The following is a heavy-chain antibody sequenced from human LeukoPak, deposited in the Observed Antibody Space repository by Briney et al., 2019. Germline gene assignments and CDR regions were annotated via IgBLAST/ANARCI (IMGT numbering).Heavy chain of an antibody. CDR3: ATDWAWGGFDY. J-gene: IGHJ4*02. CDR2: INSDGKTT. D-gene: IGHD3-16*01. CDR1: GFTFSDYS. Sequence: GGSLRLSCAASGFTFSDYSMNWVRQAPGKGLEDLSYINSDGKTTWYADSVKGRFTVSRDNSKNTLYLQMNSLTAEDTAVYYCATDWAWGGFDYWGQRVLVTVSS. V-gene: IGHV3-74*01.